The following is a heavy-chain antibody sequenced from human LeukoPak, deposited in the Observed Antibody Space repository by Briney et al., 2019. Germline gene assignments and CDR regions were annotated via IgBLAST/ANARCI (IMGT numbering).Heavy chain of an antibody. D-gene: IGHD3-22*01. Sequence: GESLKISCKGSGYSFTNYWIGWVRQMPGKGLEWMGIIYPGDSDTRYSPSFQGQVTISANKSISTAYLQWSSLKASDTAMYYCARRRYYYDSSSYSYYFDYWGQGTLVTVSS. J-gene: IGHJ4*02. CDR3: ARRRYYYDSSSYSYYFDY. CDR2: IYPGDSDT. CDR1: GYSFTNYW. V-gene: IGHV5-51*01.